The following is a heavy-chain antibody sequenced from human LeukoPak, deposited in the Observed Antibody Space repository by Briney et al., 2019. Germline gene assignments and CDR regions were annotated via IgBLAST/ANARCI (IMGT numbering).Heavy chain of an antibody. V-gene: IGHV4-39*01. CDR2: IYYSGST. CDR1: GGSISSSSYS. Sequence: SETLSLTCTVSGGSISSSSYSWGWIRQPPGKGLEWIGSIYYSGSTYYNPSLKSRVTISVDTSKNQFSPKLSSVTAADTAVYYCARQWLAGPAIDYWGQGTLVTVSS. J-gene: IGHJ4*02. D-gene: IGHD6-19*01. CDR3: ARQWLAGPAIDY.